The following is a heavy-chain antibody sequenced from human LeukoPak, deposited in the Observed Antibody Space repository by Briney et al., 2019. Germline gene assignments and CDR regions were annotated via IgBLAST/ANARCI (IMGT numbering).Heavy chain of an antibody. CDR2: IYPGDSDT. CDR1: GYSFTSYW. J-gene: IGHJ6*02. V-gene: IGHV5-51*01. Sequence: GESLKISCKGSGYSFTSYWIGWVRQMPGKGLEWMGIIYPGDSDTRYSPSFQGQVTISADKSISTAYLQWSSLKASDTAMYYCARRSRYGDRLYYYGMDVWGQGTTVTVSS. D-gene: IGHD4-17*01. CDR3: ARRSRYGDRLYYYGMDV.